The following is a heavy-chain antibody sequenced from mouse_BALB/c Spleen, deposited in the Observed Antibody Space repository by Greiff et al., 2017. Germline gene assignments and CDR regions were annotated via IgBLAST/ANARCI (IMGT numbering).Heavy chain of an antibody. V-gene: IGHV1S135*01. D-gene: IGHD2-10*02. Sequence: EVQLQESGPELMKPGASVKISCKASGYSFTSYYMHWVKQSHGKSLEWIGYIDPFNGGTSYNQKFKGKATLTVDKSSSTAYMHLSSLTSEDSAVYYCARGAYGTYWGQGTLVTVSA. CDR3: ARGAYGTY. CDR2: IDPFNGGT. J-gene: IGHJ3*01. CDR1: GYSFTSYY.